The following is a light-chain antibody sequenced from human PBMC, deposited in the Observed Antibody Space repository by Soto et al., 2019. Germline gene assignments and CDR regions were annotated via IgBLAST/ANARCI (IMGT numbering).Light chain of an antibody. CDR2: DAS. CDR3: QQYSNSRT. Sequence: EIVLTQSPGTLSLSPGERATLSCRANESVNSNYLGWYQXXXXQAPRLLVYDASKRATGIPDRFSGSGSGTDFTLTISRLEPEDFAVYYCQQYSNSRTFGQGTKVETK. V-gene: IGKV3-20*01. J-gene: IGKJ1*01. CDR1: ESVNSNY.